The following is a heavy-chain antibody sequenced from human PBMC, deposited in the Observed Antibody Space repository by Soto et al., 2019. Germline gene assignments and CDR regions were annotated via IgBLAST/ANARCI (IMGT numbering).Heavy chain of an antibody. CDR3: ARVFEFGGSSWSRPTGHWFDP. J-gene: IGHJ5*02. CDR1: GYTFTSYG. Sequence: GASVKVSCKASGYTFTSYGISWVRQAPGQGLEWMGWISAYNGNTNYAQKLQGRVTMTTDTSKNQFSLKLSSVTAADTAVYYCARVFEFGGSSWSRPTGHWFDPWGQGTLVTVSS. D-gene: IGHD3-16*01. V-gene: IGHV1-18*01. CDR2: ISAYNGNT.